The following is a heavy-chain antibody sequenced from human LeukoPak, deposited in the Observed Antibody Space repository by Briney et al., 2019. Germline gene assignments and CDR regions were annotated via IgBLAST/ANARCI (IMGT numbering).Heavy chain of an antibody. Sequence: ASVRVSCKASGGTFSSYAISWVRQAPGQGLEWMGGIIPIFGTANYAQKFQGRVTITADESTSTAYMELSSLRSEDTAVYYCARDNSVGDVAWWFDPWGQGTLVTVSS. CDR1: GGTFSSYA. V-gene: IGHV1-69*01. CDR3: ARDNSVGDVAWWFDP. J-gene: IGHJ5*02. D-gene: IGHD1-26*01. CDR2: IIPIFGTA.